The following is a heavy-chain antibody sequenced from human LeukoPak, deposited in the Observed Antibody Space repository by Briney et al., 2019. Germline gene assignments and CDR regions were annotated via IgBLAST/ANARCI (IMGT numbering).Heavy chain of an antibody. J-gene: IGHJ4*02. CDR3: AKGRGGYCETGCFSRVLDD. CDR2: ISASGDDT. CDR1: GFTFSNHA. D-gene: IGHD2-15*01. Sequence: PGGSLRLSCAVSGFTFSNHAMNWDRQAPGKGLEWVSIISASGDDTKDADSVKGRFTISRDNSKNTLYLQMNSLRAEDTAVYYCAKGRGGYCETGCFSRVLDDWGQGTLVTVSS. V-gene: IGHV3-23*01.